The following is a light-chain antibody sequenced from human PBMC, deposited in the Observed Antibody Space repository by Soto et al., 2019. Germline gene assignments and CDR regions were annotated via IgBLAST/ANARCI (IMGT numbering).Light chain of an antibody. CDR3: QHYNSYST. CDR2: DAS. CDR1: QSISSW. J-gene: IGKJ1*01. V-gene: IGKV1-5*01. Sequence: DIQMTQSPSTLSASVGDRVTITCRASQSISSWLAWYQQKPRKAPKLLIYDASSLESGVPSRFSGSGSGTGFTLTISSLQPDDFATYYGQHYNSYSTFGQGTKVEIK.